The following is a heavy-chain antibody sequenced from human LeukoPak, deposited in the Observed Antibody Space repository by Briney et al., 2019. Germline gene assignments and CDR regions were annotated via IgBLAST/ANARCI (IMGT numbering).Heavy chain of an antibody. CDR3: ARDFTRITMVRESYNWFDP. Sequence: ASVKVSCKASGYILTDYYMHWVRQAPGQGLEWMGWINPNSGDTNYAEKFQGRVPMTRDTSISTAYMELSRLRSDATAVYYCARDFTRITMVRESYNWFDPWGQGTLVTVSS. CDR1: GYILTDYY. D-gene: IGHD3-10*01. V-gene: IGHV1-2*02. CDR2: INPNSGDT. J-gene: IGHJ5*02.